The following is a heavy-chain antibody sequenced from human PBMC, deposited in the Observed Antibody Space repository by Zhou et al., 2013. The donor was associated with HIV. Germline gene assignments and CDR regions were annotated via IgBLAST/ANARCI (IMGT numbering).Heavy chain of an antibody. D-gene: IGHD4-4*01. CDR1: GYTFRNYY. Sequence: QVQLVQSGAEVKRPGASVKVSCKTSGYTFRNYYVQWVRQAPGQGLEWMGYINPNSGGTNYAQKFQGRVTMTRDMSTGTVYMDLKRLRSDDTAVYYCARDFEDYSKWYSHYYYHYMDVWGWGPRSPSP. CDR3: ARDFEDYSKWYSHYYYHYMDV. V-gene: IGHV1-2*02. CDR2: INPNSGGT. J-gene: IGHJ6*03.